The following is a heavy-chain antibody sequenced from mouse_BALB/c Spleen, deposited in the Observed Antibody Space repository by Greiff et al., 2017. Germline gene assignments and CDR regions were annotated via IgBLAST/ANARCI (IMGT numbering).Heavy chain of an antibody. V-gene: IGHV5-6-5*01. CDR1: GFTFSSYA. J-gene: IGHJ3*01. CDR2: ISSGGST. Sequence: EVKLVESGGGLVKPGGSLKLSCAASGFTFSSYAMSWVRQTPEKRLEWVASISSGGSTYYPDSVKGRFTISRDNARNILYLQMSSLRSEDTAMYYCAREGDWAWFAYWGQGTLVTVSA. CDR3: AREGDWAWFAY.